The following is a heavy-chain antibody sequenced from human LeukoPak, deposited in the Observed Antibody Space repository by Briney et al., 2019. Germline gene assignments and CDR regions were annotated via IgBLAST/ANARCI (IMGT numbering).Heavy chain of an antibody. CDR1: GYTFTSYA. Sequence: GASVKVSCKASGYTFTSYAMNWVRQAPGQGLEWMGWISAYNGNTNYAQKLQGRVTMTTDTSTSTAYMELRSLRSDDTAVYYCARDPNYDILTGYQNWFDPWGQGTLVTVSS. D-gene: IGHD3-9*01. CDR3: ARDPNYDILTGYQNWFDP. J-gene: IGHJ5*02. V-gene: IGHV1-18*01. CDR2: ISAYNGNT.